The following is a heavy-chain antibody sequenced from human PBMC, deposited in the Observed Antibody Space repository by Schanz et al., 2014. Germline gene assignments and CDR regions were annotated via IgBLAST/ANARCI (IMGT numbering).Heavy chain of an antibody. CDR1: GFPFSDYF. J-gene: IGHJ5*02. D-gene: IGHD2-15*01. Sequence: QVQLVDSGGGLVKPGGSLRLSCTASGFPFSDYFMAWIRQPPGRGLEWVSYIGNGGVTIYYADSVKGRFTISRDNSKNSLYLQMTSLRAEDTAVYDCAGGRMLQPWGQGTLVTVPT. CDR2: IGNGGVTI. CDR3: AGGRMLQP. V-gene: IGHV3-11*04.